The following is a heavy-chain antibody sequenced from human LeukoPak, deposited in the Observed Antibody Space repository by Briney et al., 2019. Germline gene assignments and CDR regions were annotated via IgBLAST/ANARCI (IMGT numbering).Heavy chain of an antibody. CDR1: GFTLSSYV. CDR2: ISTYGGTT. CDR3: ARDRGSYPYYFDY. D-gene: IGHD3-10*01. V-gene: IGHV3-64*01. J-gene: IGHJ4*02. Sequence: AGGSLRLSCAASGFTLSSYVMHWVRQAPGKGLEYVSAISTYGGTTYYANSVKGRFTISRDNSKNTLYLQMGSLRAEDMAVYYCARDRGSYPYYFDYWGQGTLVTVSS.